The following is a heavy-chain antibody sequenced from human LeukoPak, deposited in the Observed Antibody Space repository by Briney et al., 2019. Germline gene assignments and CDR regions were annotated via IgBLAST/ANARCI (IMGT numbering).Heavy chain of an antibody. CDR3: ASLYGSGSYNFDY. J-gene: IGHJ4*02. CDR2: IIPIFGTA. Sequence: EASVKVSCKASGGTFSSYAISWVRQAPGQGLEWVGGIIPIFGTANYAQKFQGRVTITADESTSTAYMELSSLRSEDTAVYYCASLYGSGSYNFDYWGQGTLVTVSS. CDR1: GGTFSSYA. V-gene: IGHV1-69*13. D-gene: IGHD3-10*01.